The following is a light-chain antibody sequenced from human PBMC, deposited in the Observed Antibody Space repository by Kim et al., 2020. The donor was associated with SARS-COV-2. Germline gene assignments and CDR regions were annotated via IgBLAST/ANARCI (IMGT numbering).Light chain of an antibody. CDR1: QSVSSSY. CDR2: GAS. J-gene: IGKJ3*01. V-gene: IGKV3-20*01. Sequence: LSPGERATLSCRASQSVSSSYLSWYQQKPDQAPRLLIYGASSRATGTPNRFSSSGSGTVFTLTISRLEPEDFAVYYCQQYSSSFTFGPGTKVDIK. CDR3: QQYSSSFT.